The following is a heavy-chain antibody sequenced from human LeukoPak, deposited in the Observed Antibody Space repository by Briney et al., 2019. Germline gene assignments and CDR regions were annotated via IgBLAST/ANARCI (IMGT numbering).Heavy chain of an antibody. CDR1: GYTFTGYY. J-gene: IGHJ4*02. CDR2: INPNSGGT. Sequence: GASVKVSCKASGYTFTGYYMHWVRQAPGQGLEWMGRINPNSGGTNYAQKFQGRVTMTRDTSISTAYMELSRLRSDDTAVYYCVRFHLRASGDYFDYWGQGTLVTVSS. V-gene: IGHV1-2*06. D-gene: IGHD3-10*01. CDR3: VRFHLRASGDYFDY.